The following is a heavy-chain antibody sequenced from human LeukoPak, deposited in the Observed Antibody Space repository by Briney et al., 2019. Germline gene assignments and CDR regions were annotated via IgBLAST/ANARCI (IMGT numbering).Heavy chain of an antibody. CDR3: ARKQYSGSWSAIDY. Sequence: PGGSLRLSCAASGFTFTTHSMNWVRQAPGKGLDWVSYISSSSSTIYYSESVKGRLTISRENAKNSLYLQMNSLRAEDTAVYYCARKQYSGSWSAIDYWGQGTLVTVSS. J-gene: IGHJ4*02. V-gene: IGHV3-48*01. D-gene: IGHD6-13*01. CDR1: GFTFTTHS. CDR2: ISSSSSTI.